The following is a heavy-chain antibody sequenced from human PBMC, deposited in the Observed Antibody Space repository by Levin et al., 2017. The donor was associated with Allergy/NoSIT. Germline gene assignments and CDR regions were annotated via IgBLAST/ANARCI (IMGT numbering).Heavy chain of an antibody. CDR1: GYSFTSYW. CDR3: ASHIAAAGTYYYYGMDV. J-gene: IGHJ6*02. CDR2: IYPGDSDT. D-gene: IGHD6-13*01. V-gene: IGHV5-51*01. Sequence: NPGGSLRLSCKGSGYSFTSYWIGWVRQMPGKGLEWMGIIYPGDSDTRYSPSFQGQVTISADKSISTAYLQWSSLKASDTAMYYCASHIAAAGTYYYYGMDVWGQGTTVTVSS.